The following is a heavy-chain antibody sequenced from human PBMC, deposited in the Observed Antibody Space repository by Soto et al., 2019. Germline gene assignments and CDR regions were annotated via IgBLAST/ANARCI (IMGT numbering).Heavy chain of an antibody. J-gene: IGHJ5*02. D-gene: IGHD3-10*01. CDR2: IYYSGST. CDR1: GGSISSYY. Sequence: TSETLSLTCTVSGGSISSYYWSWIRQPPGKGLEWIGYIYYSGSTNYNPSLKSRVTISVDTSKNQFSLKLSSVTAADTAVYYCARDHRPPLYGSGSYSGWFDPWGQGTLVTVSS. V-gene: IGHV4-59*01. CDR3: ARDHRPPLYGSGSYSGWFDP.